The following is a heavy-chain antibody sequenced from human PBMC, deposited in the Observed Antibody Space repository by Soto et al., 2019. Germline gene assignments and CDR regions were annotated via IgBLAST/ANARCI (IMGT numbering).Heavy chain of an antibody. CDR1: GLTFSSYG. J-gene: IGHJ3*02. Sequence: PGGSLRLSCAASGLTFSSYGMHWVRQAPGKGLEWVAVIWYDGGNKYYADSVKGRFTISRDNSKNTLYLQMNSLRAEDTAVYYCARGPGGVGATNAFDIWGQGTMVTVSS. CDR3: ARGPGGVGATNAFDI. V-gene: IGHV3-33*01. D-gene: IGHD1-26*01. CDR2: IWYDGGNK.